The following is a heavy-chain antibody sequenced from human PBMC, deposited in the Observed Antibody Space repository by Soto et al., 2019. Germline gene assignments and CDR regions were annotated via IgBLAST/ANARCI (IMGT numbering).Heavy chain of an antibody. J-gene: IGHJ4*02. CDR2: IYYSCST. Sequence: QVQLQESGPGLVKPSETLSLTCTVSGGSVSSGSYYWSWIRQPPGNGLEWIGDIYYSCSTNYNTSITSRFTISVDTSKNQFALKMSSVTAADTAVYYCASEAANTGGSCFFYWGQGPLVTVSS. D-gene: IGHD2-15*01. CDR1: GGSVSSGSYY. V-gene: IGHV4-61*01. CDR3: ASEAANTGGSCFFY.